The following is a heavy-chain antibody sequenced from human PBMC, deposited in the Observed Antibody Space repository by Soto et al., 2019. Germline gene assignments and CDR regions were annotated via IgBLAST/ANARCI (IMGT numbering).Heavy chain of an antibody. Sequence: VQLVESGGGVVQPGRSLRLSCAASGFTFSDYAMHWVRQAPGKGLEWVAVVSHDGRNTHYADSVKGRFTISRDSSKNTVSLEMTSLRVEDTAGYYCAKGGRQWLVTSDFNYWGQGALVTVSS. J-gene: IGHJ4*02. D-gene: IGHD6-19*01. CDR3: AKGGRQWLVTSDFNY. CDR1: GFTFSDYA. CDR2: VSHDGRNT. V-gene: IGHV3-30*18.